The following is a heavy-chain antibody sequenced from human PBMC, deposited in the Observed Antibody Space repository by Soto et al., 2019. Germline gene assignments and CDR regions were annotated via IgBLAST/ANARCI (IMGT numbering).Heavy chain of an antibody. CDR3: ASMGYHYGSGSYPLDY. Sequence: TSETLSLTCTVSGGSISNYYWNWIRQSPGKGLEWIGFMYNSGSTHYNPSLKSRVTISLDTSKNQFSLNLRSVTAADTAVYYCASMGYHYGSGSYPLDYWGQGTLVTVSS. V-gene: IGHV4-59*08. D-gene: IGHD3-10*01. J-gene: IGHJ4*02. CDR1: GGSISNYY. CDR2: MYNSGST.